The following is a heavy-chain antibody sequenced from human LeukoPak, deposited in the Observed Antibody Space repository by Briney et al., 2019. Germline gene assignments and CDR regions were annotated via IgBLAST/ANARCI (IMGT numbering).Heavy chain of an antibody. Sequence: PGRSLRLSCAASGFTFSSYGMHWVRQAPGKGLEWAAVISYDGSDKQYADSVKGRFIISRDNSKNTLYLQMNSLRAEDTAVYYCARDGYYYDSSGYSVYWGQGTLVTVSS. CDR2: ISYDGSDK. J-gene: IGHJ4*02. V-gene: IGHV3-30*03. CDR1: GFTFSSYG. CDR3: ARDGYYYDSSGYSVY. D-gene: IGHD3-22*01.